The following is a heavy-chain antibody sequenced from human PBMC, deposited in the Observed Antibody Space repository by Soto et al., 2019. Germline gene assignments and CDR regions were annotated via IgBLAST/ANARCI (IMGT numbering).Heavy chain of an antibody. CDR3: SRHYCSGGSCYYYGMDV. D-gene: IGHD2-15*01. V-gene: IGHV4-39*01. J-gene: IGHJ6*02. Sequence: QLQLQESGPGLVKPSETLSLTCTVSGGSISSSGHYWGWVRQPPGKGLEWIGTIHYSGDAYYNPSLNRRVSISVDTSKSQFSLKLNSVTAADTALYYCSRHYCSGGSCYYYGMDVWGQGTTVTVSS. CDR2: IHYSGDA. CDR1: GGSISSSGHY.